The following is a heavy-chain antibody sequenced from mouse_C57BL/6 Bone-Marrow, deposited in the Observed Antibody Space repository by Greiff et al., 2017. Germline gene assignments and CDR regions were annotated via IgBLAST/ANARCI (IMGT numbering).Heavy chain of an antibody. Sequence: VQLQQPGAELVRPGTSVKLSCKASGYTFTSYWMHWVKQRPGQGLEWIGVIDPSDSYTNYNQKFKGKATLTVDTPSSTAYMQLSSLTSEDSAVFYSARAMITTFFDYWGQGTTLTVSS. V-gene: IGHV1-59*01. CDR3: ARAMITTFFDY. D-gene: IGHD2-4*01. CDR1: GYTFTSYW. CDR2: IDPSDSYT. J-gene: IGHJ2*01.